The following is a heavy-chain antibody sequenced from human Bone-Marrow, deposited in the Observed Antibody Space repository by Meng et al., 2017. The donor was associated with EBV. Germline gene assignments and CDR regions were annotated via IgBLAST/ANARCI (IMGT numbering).Heavy chain of an antibody. Sequence: QLQEPCSGLVQPSQPLSLTWSVSGGSISSGDYSWSWSRQPPGKGLEWIGNIYHSGSTFYNSSLNSRVTISVDRSKNQFSLKFTSVTAADTAVYYCARGNTFPEYYFGYWGQGTLVTVSS. J-gene: IGHJ4*02. D-gene: IGHD2/OR15-2a*01. CDR3: ARGNTFPEYYFGY. V-gene: IGHV4-30-2*01. CDR1: GGSISSGDYS. CDR2: IYHSGST.